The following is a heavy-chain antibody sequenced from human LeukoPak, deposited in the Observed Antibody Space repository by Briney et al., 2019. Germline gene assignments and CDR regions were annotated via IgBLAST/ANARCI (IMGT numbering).Heavy chain of an antibody. V-gene: IGHV3-21*01. CDR1: GFTFSSYS. J-gene: IGHJ6*04. D-gene: IGHD3-10*02. CDR2: ISTGSSYI. CDR3: AELGITMIGGV. Sequence: GGSLRLSCAASGFTFSSYSMNWVRQAPGKGLEWVSSISTGSSYIYYADSVKGRFTISRDNAKNSLYLQMNSLRAEDTAVYYCAELGITMIGGVWGKGTTVTISS.